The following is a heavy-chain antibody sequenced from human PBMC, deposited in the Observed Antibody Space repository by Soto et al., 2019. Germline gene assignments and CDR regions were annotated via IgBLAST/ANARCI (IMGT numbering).Heavy chain of an antibody. V-gene: IGHV3-7*01. CDR3: TIGHYSFVL. J-gene: IGHJ4*02. CDR1: GVTFSKFW. D-gene: IGHD3-10*01. CDR2: IKEDGSEE. Sequence: GGSLRLSCAASGVTFSKFWMNWVRQVPGKGLEWVANIKEDGSEENYVGSVKGRFIISRDNAKNSLYLQMNSLKVADTEVYFCTIGHYSFVLGGPGTLVTVSS.